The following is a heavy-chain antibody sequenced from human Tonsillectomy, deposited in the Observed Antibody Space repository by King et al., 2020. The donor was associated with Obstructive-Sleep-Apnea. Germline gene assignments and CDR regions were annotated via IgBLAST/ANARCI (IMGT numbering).Heavy chain of an antibody. D-gene: IGHD3-9*01. CDR1: GVTFRSYA. Sequence: VQLVESGGGLVQPGGSLRLSCAGSGVTFRSYAMSWVRQAPGKGLEWVSGISGSGGSTYYADSVKGRFTISRDNSKNTMYLQMTSLRAEDTAVYYCAKDSMDYDTLTGPVDYWGQGTLVTVSS. CDR2: ISGSGGST. V-gene: IGHV3-23*04. CDR3: AKDSMDYDTLTGPVDY. J-gene: IGHJ4*02.